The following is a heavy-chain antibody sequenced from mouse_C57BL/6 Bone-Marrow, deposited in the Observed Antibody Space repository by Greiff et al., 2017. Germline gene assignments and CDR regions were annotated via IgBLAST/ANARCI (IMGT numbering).Heavy chain of an antibody. CDR3: ARCYYYGSSYAWFAY. J-gene: IGHJ3*01. CDR2: IDPANGNT. D-gene: IGHD1-1*01. V-gene: IGHV14-3*01. CDR1: GFNIKNTY. Sequence: VQLKQSVAELVRPGASVKLSCTASGFNIKNTYMHWVKQRTEQGLEWIGRIDPANGNTKYAPKFQGKATITADTSSNTAYLQLSSLTSEDTAIYYCARCYYYGSSYAWFAYWGQGTLVTVSA.